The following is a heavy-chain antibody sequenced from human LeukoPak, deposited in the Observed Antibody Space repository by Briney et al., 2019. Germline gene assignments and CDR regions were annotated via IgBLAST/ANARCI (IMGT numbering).Heavy chain of an antibody. CDR1: GFTFSSYS. CDR3: ARDQYYDFWSGYSTDRGLVDY. J-gene: IGHJ4*02. D-gene: IGHD3-3*01. CDR2: ISSSGSTI. V-gene: IGHV3-48*04. Sequence: GGPLRLSCAASGFTFSSYSMNWVRQAPGKGLEWVSYISSSGSTIYYADSVKGRFTISRDNAKNSLYLQMNSLRAEDTAVYYCARDQYYDFWSGYSTDRGLVDYWGQGTLVTVSS.